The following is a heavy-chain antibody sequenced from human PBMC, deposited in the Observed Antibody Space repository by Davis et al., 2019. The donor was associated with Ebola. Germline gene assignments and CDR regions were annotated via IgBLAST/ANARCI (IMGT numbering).Heavy chain of an antibody. J-gene: IGHJ4*02. CDR1: GFTFSNAW. Sequence: PGGSLRLSCAASGFTFSNAWMSWVRQAPGKGLEWVGRIKSKTDGGTTDYAASVKGRFTISRDDSKNTLYLQMNSLKTEDTAVYYCTTDSDGPNGYGGSNYYFDYWGQGTLVTVSS. CDR2: IKSKTDGGTT. V-gene: IGHV3-15*01. CDR3: TTDSDGPNGYGGSNYYFDY. D-gene: IGHD4-23*01.